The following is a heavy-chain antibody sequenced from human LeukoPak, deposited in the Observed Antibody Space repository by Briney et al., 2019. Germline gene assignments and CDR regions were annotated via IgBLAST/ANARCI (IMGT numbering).Heavy chain of an antibody. V-gene: IGHV4-39*07. Sequence: SETLSLTCTVSGGSISSSSYYWGWIRQPPGKGLEWIGSIYHSGSTYYNPSLKSRVTISVDTSKNQFSLKLSSVTAADTAVYYCARGSGITIFGVVTGTFDYWGQGTLVTVSS. CDR1: GGSISSSSYY. J-gene: IGHJ4*02. CDR2: IYHSGST. CDR3: ARGSGITIFGVVTGTFDY. D-gene: IGHD3-3*01.